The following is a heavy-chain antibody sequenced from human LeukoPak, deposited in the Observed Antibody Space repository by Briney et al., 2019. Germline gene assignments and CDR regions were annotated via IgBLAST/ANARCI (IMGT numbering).Heavy chain of an antibody. D-gene: IGHD4-17*01. CDR2: ISSSSSTI. CDR3: ARGAAYGDYSTTDDY. Sequence: PGGSLRLSCAASGFTFSSYSMNWVRQAPGKGLEWVSYISSSSSTIYYADSVKGRFTISRDNAKNSLYLQMNSLRAEDTAVYYCARGAAYGDYSTTDDYWGQGTLVTVSS. J-gene: IGHJ4*02. V-gene: IGHV3-48*01. CDR1: GFTFSSYS.